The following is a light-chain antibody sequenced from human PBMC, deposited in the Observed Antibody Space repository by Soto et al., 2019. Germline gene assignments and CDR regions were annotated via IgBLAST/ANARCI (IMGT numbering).Light chain of an antibody. CDR2: GAS. J-gene: IGKJ4*01. CDR3: QQYNTWPLT. V-gene: IGKV3-15*01. CDR1: QSVSSN. Sequence: EIVMTQSPPTLSVSPGERATLSCRASQSVSSNLAWYQQKPGQAPRLLIYGASTRATGFPARFSGSGSETEFTLTISALQSEDFAVYCCQQYNTWPLTFGGGTKVEIK.